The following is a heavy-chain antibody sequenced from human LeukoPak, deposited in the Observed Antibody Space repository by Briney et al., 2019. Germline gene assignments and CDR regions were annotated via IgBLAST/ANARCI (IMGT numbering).Heavy chain of an antibody. CDR3: AKGSGYYPEGSDY. Sequence: PGGSLRLSCAASGFTFSSYAMSWVRQAPGKGLEWVSGISGSGGSTYYADSVKGRFTTSRDNSKNTLYLQMNSLRAEDTAVYYCAKGSGYYPEGSDYWGQGTLVTVSS. CDR1: GFTFSSYA. V-gene: IGHV3-23*01. J-gene: IGHJ4*02. D-gene: IGHD3-22*01. CDR2: ISGSGGST.